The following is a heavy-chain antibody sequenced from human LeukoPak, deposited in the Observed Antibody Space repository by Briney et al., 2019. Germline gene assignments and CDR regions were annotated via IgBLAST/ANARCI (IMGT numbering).Heavy chain of an antibody. D-gene: IGHD1-26*01. CDR2: ISSRSSTI. CDR1: GFTFSSSG. Sequence: PGGSLRLSCAASGFTFSSSGMSWVRQAPGKGLEWVSYISSRSSTIYYADSVKGRFTISRDNAKNSLYLQMNSLRAEDTAVYYCARSWELDIWGQGTMVTVSS. V-gene: IGHV3-48*01. J-gene: IGHJ3*02. CDR3: ARSWELDI.